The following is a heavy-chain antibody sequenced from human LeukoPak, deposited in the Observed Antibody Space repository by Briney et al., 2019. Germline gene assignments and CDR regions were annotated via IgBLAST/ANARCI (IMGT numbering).Heavy chain of an antibody. CDR3: ARARYCSSTSCYYSSVDWFDP. CDR1: GGSISSGGYY. D-gene: IGHD2-2*01. J-gene: IGHJ5*02. CDR2: IYYSGST. Sequence: SQTLSLTCTVSGGSISSGGYYWSWIRQHPGKGLEWIGYIYYSGSTYYNPSLKSRVTMSVDTSKNQFSLKLSSVTAADTAVYYCARARYCSSTSCYYSSVDWFDPWGQGTLVTVSS. V-gene: IGHV4-31*03.